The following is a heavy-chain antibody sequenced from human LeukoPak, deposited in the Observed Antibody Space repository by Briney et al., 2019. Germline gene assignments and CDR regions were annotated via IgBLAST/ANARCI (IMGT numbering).Heavy chain of an antibody. V-gene: IGHV4-59*01. J-gene: IGHJ6*02. D-gene: IGHD6-13*01. CDR3: ARSIAAAVIYYGMDV. Sequence: SETLSLTCTVSGGSISSYYWSWIRQPPGKGLEWIGYIYYSGSTNYNPSLKSRVTISVDTSKNQFSLKLSSVTAADTAVYYCARSIAAAVIYYGMDVWGRGTTVTVSS. CDR1: GGSISSYY. CDR2: IYYSGST.